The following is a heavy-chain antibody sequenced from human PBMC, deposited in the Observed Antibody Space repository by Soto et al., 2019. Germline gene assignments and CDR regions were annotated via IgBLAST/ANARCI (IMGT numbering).Heavy chain of an antibody. J-gene: IGHJ5*02. V-gene: IGHV4-59*12. CDR2: IYYSGST. Sequence: SETLSLTCTVSGGSISSYYWSWIRQPPGKGLEWIGYIYYSGSTNYNPSLKSRVTISVDTSKNQFSLKLSSVTAADTAVYYCAIDMGYCSSTSCSLTSWFDPWGQGTLVTVSS. D-gene: IGHD2-2*01. CDR1: GGSISSYY. CDR3: AIDMGYCSSTSCSLTSWFDP.